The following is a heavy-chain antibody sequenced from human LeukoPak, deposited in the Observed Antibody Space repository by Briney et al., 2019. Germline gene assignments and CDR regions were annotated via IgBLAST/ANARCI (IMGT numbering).Heavy chain of an antibody. Sequence: SETLSLTCTVSGGSISPYSWSWIRKPPGKGLEWIGYIFYSGSTNSNPSLKSRVTISVATSKNEFYLELSSVTAADTAVYYCARDYHDTSGYNYVGGYYYMDVWGKGTTVTVSS. CDR2: IFYSGST. V-gene: IGHV4-59*08. CDR3: ARDYHDTSGYNYVGGYYYMDV. D-gene: IGHD3-22*01. J-gene: IGHJ6*03. CDR1: GGSISPYS.